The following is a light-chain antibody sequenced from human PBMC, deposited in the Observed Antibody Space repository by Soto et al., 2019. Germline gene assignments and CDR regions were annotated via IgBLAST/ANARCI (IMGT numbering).Light chain of an antibody. CDR2: SAS. V-gene: IGKV1-16*01. J-gene: IGKJ1*01. CDR1: QGISTY. CDR3: QQYYRYPWM. Sequence: DIQMTQSPSSLSASVGDRVTITCRASQGISTYLGWYQQKPGKVPESLIYSASNLQSGVPSRFSASGSGTEFTLTITDMQPDDFATYYCQQYYRYPWMFGQGTKVDIK.